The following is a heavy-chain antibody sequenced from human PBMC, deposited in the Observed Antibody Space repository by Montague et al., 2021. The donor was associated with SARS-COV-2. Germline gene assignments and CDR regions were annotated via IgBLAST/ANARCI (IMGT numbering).Heavy chain of an antibody. CDR3: ARGFDY. CDR2: VYYSGSS. CDR1: GGSISSYY. Sequence: SETLSLTCTVSGGSISSYYCCWIRQRPATGLELMWIVYYSGSSNYNSTPKSRVTLSVDTSKTQFSLTLSFVTAADTAVYYCARGFDYWGQGTLVTVSS. J-gene: IGHJ4*02. V-gene: IGHV4-59*13.